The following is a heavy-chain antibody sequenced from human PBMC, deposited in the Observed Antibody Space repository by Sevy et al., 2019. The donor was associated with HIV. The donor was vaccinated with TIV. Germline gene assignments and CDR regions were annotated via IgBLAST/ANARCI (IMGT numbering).Heavy chain of an antibody. D-gene: IGHD3-3*01. CDR3: ARSGFLEWPGSFRGPRNWFDP. V-gene: IGHV4-59*13. Sequence: SETLSLTCTVSGGSISSYYWSWIRQPPGKGLEWIGYIYYSGSTNYNPSLKSRVTISVDTSKNQFSLKLSSVTAADTAVHYCARSGFLEWPGSFRGPRNWFDPWGQGTLVTVSS. CDR1: GGSISSYY. CDR2: IYYSGST. J-gene: IGHJ5*02.